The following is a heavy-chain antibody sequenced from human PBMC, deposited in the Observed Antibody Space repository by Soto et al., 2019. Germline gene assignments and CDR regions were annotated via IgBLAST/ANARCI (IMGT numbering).Heavy chain of an antibody. CDR3: ARVGGYSSSWDYYGMDV. D-gene: IGHD6-13*01. Sequence: SVKVSCKASGGTFSSYAISWVRQAPGQGLEWMGGIIPIFGTANYAQKFQGRVTITADKSTSTAYMELSSLRSEDTAVYYCARVGGYSSSWDYYGMDVWGQGTTVTVSS. CDR1: GGTFSSYA. J-gene: IGHJ6*02. V-gene: IGHV1-69*06. CDR2: IIPIFGTA.